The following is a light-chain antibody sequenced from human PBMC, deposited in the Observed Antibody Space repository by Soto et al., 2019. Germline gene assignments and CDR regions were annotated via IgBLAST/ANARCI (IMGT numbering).Light chain of an antibody. CDR3: QRCYSSPLT. J-gene: IGKJ4*01. CDR1: QTISNY. Sequence: DIQMTQSPSSLSASVGDRVTITCRASQTISNYLNWHQQQPGKAPKLLIYAASSLQSGVPSRFSGSGSGTDFTLTISSLQPEDFATYYCQRCYSSPLTFGGGTKVDIK. V-gene: IGKV1-39*01. CDR2: AAS.